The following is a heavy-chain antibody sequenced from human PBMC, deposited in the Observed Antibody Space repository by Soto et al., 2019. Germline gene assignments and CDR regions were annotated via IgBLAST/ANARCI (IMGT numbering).Heavy chain of an antibody. Sequence: QVQLVQSGAEVKKPWASVKVSCKASGYTFTGYYMHWVRQAPGQGIEWMGWINPNSGGTNYAQKFQGRVTMTRDTSISTAYMELSRLRYDDTAVYYCPINRSGYLWSGWFDPWGQGTLVTVSS. V-gene: IGHV1-2*02. CDR2: INPNSGGT. CDR1: GYTFTGYY. D-gene: IGHD5-12*01. CDR3: PINRSGYLWSGWFDP. J-gene: IGHJ5*02.